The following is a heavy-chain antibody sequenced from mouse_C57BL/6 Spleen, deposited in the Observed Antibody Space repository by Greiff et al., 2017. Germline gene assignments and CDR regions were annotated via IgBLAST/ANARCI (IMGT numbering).Heavy chain of an antibody. V-gene: IGHV1-54*01. CDR1: GYAFTNYL. D-gene: IGHD3-3*01. Sequence: VQLQQSGAELVRPGTSVKVSCKASGYAFTNYLIEWVKQRPGQGLEWIGVINPGSGGTNYNEKFKGKATLTADTSSSTAYMQLSSLTSEDSAVYFCARREEGFSWFAYWGQGTLVTVSA. J-gene: IGHJ3*01. CDR2: INPGSGGT. CDR3: ARREEGFSWFAY.